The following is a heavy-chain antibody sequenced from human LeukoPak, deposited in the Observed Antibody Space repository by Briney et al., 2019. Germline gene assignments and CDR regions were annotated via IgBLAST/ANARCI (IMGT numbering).Heavy chain of an antibody. Sequence: SETLSLTCTVSGDSISNYYWSWLRQPPGKGLEWIGYIYYSGSTNYNPSLKSRVTISVDTSKNQFSLKLSSVTAADTAVYYCARHEGPLTGLDYWGQGTLVTVSS. J-gene: IGHJ4*02. CDR1: GDSISNYY. CDR3: ARHEGPLTGLDY. CDR2: IYYSGST. V-gene: IGHV4-59*08.